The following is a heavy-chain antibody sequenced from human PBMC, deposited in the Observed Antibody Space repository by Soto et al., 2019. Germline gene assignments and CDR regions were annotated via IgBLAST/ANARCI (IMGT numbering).Heavy chain of an antibody. J-gene: IGHJ4*02. V-gene: IGHV4-30-4*01. CDR1: GGSISSGDYD. D-gene: IGHD3-3*01. Sequence: SETLSLTCTVSGGSISSGDYDWSWIRQPPGKGLERIGYIYYSGSTYYNPSLKSRVTISVDTSKNQFSLKLSSVTAADTAVYYCAREGGTYDFWSGYYRYFDYWGQGTLVTVSS. CDR2: IYYSGST. CDR3: AREGGTYDFWSGYYRYFDY.